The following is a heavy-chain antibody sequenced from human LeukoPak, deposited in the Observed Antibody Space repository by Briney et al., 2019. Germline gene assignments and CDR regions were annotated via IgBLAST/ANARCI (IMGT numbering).Heavy chain of an antibody. V-gene: IGHV4-34*01. CDR3: ARHYCSLTRCVGMDV. D-gene: IGHD2-2*01. CDR2: INHSGST. J-gene: IGHJ6*04. CDR1: GGSFSGYY. Sequence: SETLSLTCAVYGGSFSGYYWSWIRQPPGKGLEWIGEINHSGSTNYNPSLKSRVTISVDTSKNQFSLQLNSVTPEDTAVYYCARHYCSLTRCVGMDVWGKGTTVTVSS.